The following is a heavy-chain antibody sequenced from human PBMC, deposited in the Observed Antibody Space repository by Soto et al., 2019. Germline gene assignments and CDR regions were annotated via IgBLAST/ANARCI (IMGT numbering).Heavy chain of an antibody. V-gene: IGHV3-7*01. CDR1: GFTFSSFW. CDR2: INPDGSEK. Sequence: GGSLRLSCAASGFTFSSFWMDWVRQAPGKGLEWVANINPDGSEKQYVDSVKGRFTISRDNAKNSLYLQMGSVTAEDSALYYCSRSLDSWGQGTRVTVSS. J-gene: IGHJ4*02. CDR3: SRSLDS.